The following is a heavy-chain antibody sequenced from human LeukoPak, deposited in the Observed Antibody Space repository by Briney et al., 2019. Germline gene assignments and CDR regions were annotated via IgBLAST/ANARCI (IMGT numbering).Heavy chain of an antibody. V-gene: IGHV5-51*01. J-gene: IGHJ3*02. CDR3: ARRGEVPGAIFPFDI. D-gene: IGHD2-2*01. CDR2: IYAGDSDN. CDR1: GYTFTNYY. Sequence: GASLKISSKASGYTFTNYYIGWVRQMPGKGLEWMGIIYAGDSDNRYSPSFQGQVSISTDKSISTAYLQWSSLKASDTAMYYCARRGEVPGAIFPFDIWGQGTMVTVSS.